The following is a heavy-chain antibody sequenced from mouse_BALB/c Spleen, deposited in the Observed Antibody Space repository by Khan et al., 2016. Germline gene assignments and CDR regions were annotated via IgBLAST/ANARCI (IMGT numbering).Heavy chain of an antibody. CDR1: GFTFSDYY. D-gene: IGHD1-2*01. V-gene: IGHV5-12*02. CDR3: ARHYYGRFPH. CDR2: IGKGGGST. J-gene: IGHJ3*01. Sequence: EVELVESGGGLVQPGGSLKLSCATSGFTFSDYYMYWVRQTPEKRLEWVAYIGKGGGSTYYVDTVKGRFTISRDNAKNTLYLQMSRLKSEDTAMYYCARHYYGRFPHWGQGTLVTVSA.